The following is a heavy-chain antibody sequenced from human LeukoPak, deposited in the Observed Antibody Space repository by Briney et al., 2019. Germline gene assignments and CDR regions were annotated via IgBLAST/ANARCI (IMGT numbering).Heavy chain of an antibody. CDR2: ISSSGSTI. J-gene: IGHJ4*02. CDR3: VSDPIPITMVRGVPD. D-gene: IGHD3-10*01. Sequence: PGGSLRLSCAASGFTFSSYEMNWVRQAPGKGLEWVSYISSSGSTIYYADSVKGRFTISRDNAKNSLYLQMNSLRAEDTALYYCVSDPIPITMVRGVPDWGQGTLVTVSS. V-gene: IGHV3-48*03. CDR1: GFTFSSYE.